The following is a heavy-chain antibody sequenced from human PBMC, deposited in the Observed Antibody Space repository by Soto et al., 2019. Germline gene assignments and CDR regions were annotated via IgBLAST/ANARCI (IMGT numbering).Heavy chain of an antibody. D-gene: IGHD2-21*01. CDR3: ARDQGGDLDY. J-gene: IGHJ4*02. CDR2: IYYSGST. CDR1: GGSISSGGYY. V-gene: IGHV4-31*03. Sequence: PSETLSLTCTVSGGSISSGGYYWSWIRQHPGKGLEWIGYIYYSGSTYYNPSLKSRVTISVDTSKNQFSLKLSALTAADTAVYSCARDQGGDLDYWGQGTLVTVSS.